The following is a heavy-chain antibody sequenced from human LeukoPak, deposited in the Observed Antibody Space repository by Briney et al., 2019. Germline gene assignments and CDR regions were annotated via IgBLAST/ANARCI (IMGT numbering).Heavy chain of an antibody. D-gene: IGHD6-13*01. J-gene: IGHJ4*02. CDR3: ANTYISSWYGPDY. CDR2: ITDTGGIT. Sequence: GGSLRLSCAASGFTFSSYAMSWVRQAPGKGLEWVSSITDTGGITYYADSVKGRFTISRDNSKDTLFLQMNSLRAEDTAVYFCANTYISSWYGPDYWGQGTLVTVSS. V-gene: IGHV3-23*01. CDR1: GFTFSSYA.